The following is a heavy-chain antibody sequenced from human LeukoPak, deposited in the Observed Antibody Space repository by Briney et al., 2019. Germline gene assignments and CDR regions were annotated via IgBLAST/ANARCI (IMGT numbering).Heavy chain of an antibody. V-gene: IGHV1-18*01. CDR1: GYTFTSYD. J-gene: IGHJ3*02. CDR3: ARDQGPEYYDSSGYYYAFDI. Sequence: ASVKVSCKASGYTFTSYDITWVRQAPGQGLEWMGWISAYNGNTDYAQTLQGRVTMTTDTSTSTAYMELRTLRSDDTAVYYCARDQGPEYYDSSGYYYAFDIWGQGTMVTVSS. D-gene: IGHD3-22*01. CDR2: ISAYNGNT.